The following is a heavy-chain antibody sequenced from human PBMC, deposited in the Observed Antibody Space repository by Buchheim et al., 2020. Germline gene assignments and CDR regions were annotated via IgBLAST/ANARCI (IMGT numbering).Heavy chain of an antibody. D-gene: IGHD5-18*01. CDR2: ISSSSSTI. CDR1: GFTFSSYS. Sequence: EVQLVESGGGLVQPGGSLRLSCAASGFTFSSYSMNWVRQAPGKGLEWVSYISSSSSTIYYADSVKGRFTISRDNAKNSLYLQMNSLRDEDTAAYYCARNMDTAMVTYVDAVDYWGQGTL. J-gene: IGHJ4*02. CDR3: ARNMDTAMVTYVDAVDY. V-gene: IGHV3-48*02.